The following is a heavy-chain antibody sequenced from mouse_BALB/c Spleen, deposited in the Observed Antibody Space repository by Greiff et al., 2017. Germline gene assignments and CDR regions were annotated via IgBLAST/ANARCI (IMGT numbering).Heavy chain of an antibody. Sequence: DVKLVESGGGLVKPGGSLKLSCAASGFTFSDYYMYWVRQTPEKRLEWVATISDGGSYTYYPDSVKGRFTISRDNAKNNLYLQMSSLKSEDTAMYYCARGDYGSSPYAMDYWGQGTSVTVSS. V-gene: IGHV5-4*02. D-gene: IGHD1-1*01. CDR1: GFTFSDYY. CDR2: ISDGGSYT. CDR3: ARGDYGSSPYAMDY. J-gene: IGHJ4*01.